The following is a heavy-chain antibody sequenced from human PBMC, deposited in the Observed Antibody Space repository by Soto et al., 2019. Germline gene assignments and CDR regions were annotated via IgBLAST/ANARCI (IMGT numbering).Heavy chain of an antibody. J-gene: IGHJ6*03. CDR2: ISYDGSNK. CDR1: GFTFSSYG. D-gene: IGHD3-10*01. CDR3: AGWFGEIYYYYYYMDV. V-gene: IGHV3-30*03. Sequence: GGSLRLSCAASGFTFSSYGMHWVRQASGKGLEWVAVISYDGSNKYYADSVKGRFTLSRDNSKNTLYLQMNSLRAEDTAVYYCAGWFGEIYYYYYYMDVWGKGTTVTVSS.